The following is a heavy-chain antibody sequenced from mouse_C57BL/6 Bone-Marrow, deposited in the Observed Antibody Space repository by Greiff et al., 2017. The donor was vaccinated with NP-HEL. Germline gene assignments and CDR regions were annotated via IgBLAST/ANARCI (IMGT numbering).Heavy chain of an antibody. CDR2: INPNNGGT. CDR3: ARVDYYYGSSWFAY. V-gene: IGHV1-18*01. J-gene: IGHJ3*01. D-gene: IGHD1-1*01. Sequence: EVKLMESGPELVKPGASVKIPCKASGYTFTDYNMDWVKQSHGKSLEWIGDINPNNGGTIYNQKFKGKATLTVDKSSSTAYMELRSLTSEDTAVYYCARVDYYYGSSWFAYWGQGTLVTVSA. CDR1: GYTFTDYN.